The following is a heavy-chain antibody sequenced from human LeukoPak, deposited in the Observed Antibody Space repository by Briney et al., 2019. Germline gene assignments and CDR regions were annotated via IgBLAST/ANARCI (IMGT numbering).Heavy chain of an antibody. Sequence: SVKVSCKASGGTFSSYTISWVRQAPGQGLEWMGRIIPILGIANYAQKFQGRVTITADKSTSTAYMELSSLRSEDTAAYYCARDAYSYGPDDAFDIWGQGTMVTVSS. V-gene: IGHV1-69*04. CDR1: GGTFSSYT. CDR3: ARDAYSYGPDDAFDI. D-gene: IGHD5-18*01. J-gene: IGHJ3*02. CDR2: IIPILGIA.